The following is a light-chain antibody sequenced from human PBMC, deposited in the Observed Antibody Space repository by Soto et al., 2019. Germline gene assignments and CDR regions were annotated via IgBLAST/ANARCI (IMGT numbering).Light chain of an antibody. Sequence: EIVLTQSPVTLSLYPWERATLSCRASQSVGAYLAWYQQKPGQAPRLLIYDASSRATGIPARFSGSGSGTDFTLTISSLEPEDFAVYYCQQNLGELTFGRGTKVDI. J-gene: IGKJ4*02. CDR3: QQNLGELT. V-gene: IGKV3-11*01. CDR2: DAS. CDR1: QSVGAY.